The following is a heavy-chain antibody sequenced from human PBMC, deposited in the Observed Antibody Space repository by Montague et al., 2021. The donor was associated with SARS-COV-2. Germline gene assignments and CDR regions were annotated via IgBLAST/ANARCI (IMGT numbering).Heavy chain of an antibody. J-gene: IGHJ2*01. CDR1: GFTFSDYY. V-gene: IGHV3-11*05. CDR3: ARADILTGYHYWYFDL. D-gene: IGHD3-9*01. Sequence: SLRLSCAASGFTFSDYYMSWIRQVPGKGLEWVSYISSSSSYTNYADSVKGRFTISRDNAKNSLYLQMNSLRAEDTAVYYCARADILTGYHYWYFDLWGRGTLVTVSS. CDR2: ISSSSSYT.